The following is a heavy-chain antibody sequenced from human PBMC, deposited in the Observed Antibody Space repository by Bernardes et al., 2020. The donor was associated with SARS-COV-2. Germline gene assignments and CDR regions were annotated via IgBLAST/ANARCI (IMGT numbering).Heavy chain of an antibody. CDR3: ARGARDCSGGSCSSWLDP. Sequence: ASVKVSCKASGYIFTVYLMHLVRQAPGQRPEWMGRINACNGYTKYSQKFQGRVTITTDTSANTGYMELSSLRSEDTAVYFCARGARDCSGGSCSSWLDPWGQGTLVTVSS. D-gene: IGHD2-15*01. CDR1: GYIFTVYL. CDR2: INACNGYT. J-gene: IGHJ5*02. V-gene: IGHV1-3*01.